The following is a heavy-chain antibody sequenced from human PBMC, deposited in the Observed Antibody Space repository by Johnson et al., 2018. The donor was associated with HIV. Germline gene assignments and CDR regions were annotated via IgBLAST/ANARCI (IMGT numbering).Heavy chain of an antibody. CDR3: AKEGGIRRVAWELRAYSFDI. Sequence: QVQLVESGGGVVQPGKSLRLSCAASHFTFGAYAIHWVRLAPGKGLEWVAVASYDGDNKYYADSVEGRFTISRVNSKNTLYLQMNSLTPEDTAVYYCAKEGGIRRVAWELRAYSFDIWGQGTMVTVSS. CDR2: ASYDGDNK. V-gene: IGHV3-30*18. J-gene: IGHJ3*02. D-gene: IGHD1-26*01. CDR1: HFTFGAYA.